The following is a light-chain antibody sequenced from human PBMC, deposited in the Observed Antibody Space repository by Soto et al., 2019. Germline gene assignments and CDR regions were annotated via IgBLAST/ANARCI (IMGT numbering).Light chain of an antibody. J-gene: IGKJ4*01. Sequence: EIVLTQSPATLSLSPGERATLSCRASQSVSSFLAWYQHKPGQAPRLLIYDASKRATGIPARFSGSGSGTDFTLTISSLEPEDFALYYCQQRRDLLTFGGGTKVEI. V-gene: IGKV3-11*01. CDR3: QQRRDLLT. CDR1: QSVSSF. CDR2: DAS.